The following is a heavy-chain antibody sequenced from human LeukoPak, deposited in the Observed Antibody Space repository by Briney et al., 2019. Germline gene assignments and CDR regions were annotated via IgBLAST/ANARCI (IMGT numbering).Heavy chain of an antibody. CDR2: INHSGST. D-gene: IGHD6-19*01. V-gene: IGHV4-34*01. CDR3: ARGGVAGTAFVTLDY. J-gene: IGHJ4*02. Sequence: SETLSLTCAVYGGSFSGYYWSWIRQPPGKGLEWIGEINHSGSTNYNPSLKSRVTISVDTSKNQFSLKLSSVTAADTAVYYRARGGVAGTAFVTLDYWGQGTLVTVSS. CDR1: GGSFSGYY.